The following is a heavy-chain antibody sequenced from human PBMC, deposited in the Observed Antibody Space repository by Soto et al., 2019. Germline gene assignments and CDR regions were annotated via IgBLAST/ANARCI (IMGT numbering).Heavy chain of an antibody. J-gene: IGHJ4*02. CDR1: GYTFSSSS. Sequence: ASVKVSCKASGYTFSSSSISWVRQAPGQGLECTGWISVYNGNTNYAQTLQGRVTMSTDTSTGTAYMELRSLRSDDTAVYYCARNASGGFDSWGQGTLVTVSS. CDR2: ISVYNGNT. D-gene: IGHD3-16*01. CDR3: ARNASGGFDS. V-gene: IGHV1-18*01.